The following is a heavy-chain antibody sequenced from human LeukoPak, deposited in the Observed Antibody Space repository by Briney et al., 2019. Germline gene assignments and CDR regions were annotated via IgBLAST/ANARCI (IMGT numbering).Heavy chain of an antibody. CDR1: GFTFSSYS. J-gene: IGHJ4*02. CDR3: ARNYYYDSSGYYPPHDY. D-gene: IGHD3-22*01. CDR2: ISSSSSYI. V-gene: IGHV3-21*01. Sequence: SGGSLRLSCAASGFTFSSYSMNWVRQAPGKGLEWVSSISSSSSYIYYADSVKGRFTNSRDNAKNSLYLQMNSLRAEDTAVYYCARNYYYDSSGYYPPHDYWGQGTLVTVSS.